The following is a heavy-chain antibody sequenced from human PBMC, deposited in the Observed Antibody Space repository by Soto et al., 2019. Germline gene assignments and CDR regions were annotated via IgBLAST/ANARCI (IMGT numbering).Heavy chain of an antibody. Sequence: EVQLVESGGGLVQPGRSLRLSCAASGFTFDDYAMHWVRQAPGKGLEWVSGISWNSGSIGYADSVKGRFTISRDNAKNSLYLQMNSLRAEDTALYYCAKDKIHRVTGTIFDYWGQGTLVTVSS. D-gene: IGHD1-20*01. CDR2: ISWNSGSI. CDR3: AKDKIHRVTGTIFDY. J-gene: IGHJ4*02. V-gene: IGHV3-9*01. CDR1: GFTFDDYA.